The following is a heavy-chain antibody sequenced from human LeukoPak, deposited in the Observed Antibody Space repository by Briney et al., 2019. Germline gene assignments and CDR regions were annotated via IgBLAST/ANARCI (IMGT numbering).Heavy chain of an antibody. Sequence: GASVKVSCKASGYTFTGYYMHWVRQAPGQGLEWMGWINPNSGGTNYAQKFQGRVTMTRDTSISTAYMELSRLRSDDTAVYYCARDPSRLLWFGEVRGTRRQYQRWFDPWGQGTLVTVSS. J-gene: IGHJ5*02. CDR1: GYTFTGYY. D-gene: IGHD3-10*01. CDR3: ARDPSRLLWFGEVRGTRRQYQRWFDP. V-gene: IGHV1-2*02. CDR2: INPNSGGT.